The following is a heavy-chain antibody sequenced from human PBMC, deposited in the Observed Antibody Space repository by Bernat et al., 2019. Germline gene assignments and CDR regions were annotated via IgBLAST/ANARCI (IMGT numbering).Heavy chain of an antibody. CDR1: GFTFSSYG. V-gene: IGHV3-30*18. CDR3: AKALGWEQQREGFDY. J-gene: IGHJ4*02. D-gene: IGHD6-13*01. Sequence: VQLVESGGGVVQPGRSLRLSCAASGFTFSSYGMHWVRQAPGKGLEWVAVISYDGSNKYYADSVKGRFTISRDNSKNTLYLQMNSLRAEDTAVYYCAKALGWEQQREGFDYWGQGTLVTVSS. CDR2: ISYDGSNK.